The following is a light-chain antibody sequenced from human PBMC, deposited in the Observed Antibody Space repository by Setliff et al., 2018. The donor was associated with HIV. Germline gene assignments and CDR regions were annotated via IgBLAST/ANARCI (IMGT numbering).Light chain of an antibody. V-gene: IGLV8-61*01. Sequence: QTVVTQEPSFSVSPGGTVTLTCGLTSGSVSATHYPTWYQQTPGQTPRTLVYNTNIRSSGVPARFSGFILGNKGALTITGAQADEESDYYCGLYMGSGIWVFGGGTKVTVL. CDR2: NTN. J-gene: IGLJ3*02. CDR1: SGSVSATHY. CDR3: GLYMGSGIWV.